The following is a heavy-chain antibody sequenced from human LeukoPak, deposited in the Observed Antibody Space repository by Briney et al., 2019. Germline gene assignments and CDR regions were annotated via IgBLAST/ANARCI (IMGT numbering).Heavy chain of an antibody. J-gene: IGHJ3*02. CDR3: ASKHPIQLWAHDAFDI. D-gene: IGHD5-18*01. CDR2: IIPIFGTA. CDR1: GYTFTGYY. Sequence: SVKVSCKASGYTFTGYYMHWVRQAPGQGLEWMGGIIPIFGTANYAQKFQGRVTITADESTSTAYMELSSLRSEDTAVYYCASKHPIQLWAHDAFDIWGQGTMVTVSS. V-gene: IGHV1-69*13.